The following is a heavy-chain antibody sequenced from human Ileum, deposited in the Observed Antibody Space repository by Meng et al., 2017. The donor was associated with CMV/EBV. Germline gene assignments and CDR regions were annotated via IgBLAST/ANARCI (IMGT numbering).Heavy chain of an antibody. CDR3: ARKLGGYCSSTSCYGGYNWFDP. J-gene: IGHJ5*02. CDR2: IYYSGST. D-gene: IGHD2-2*01. Sequence: AYYWSWIRQPPGKGLEWIGYIYYSGSTYYNPSLTSRVTISVDTSKNQLSLNLSSVTAADTAVYYCARKLGGYCSSTSCYGGYNWFDPWGQGTLVTVSS. V-gene: IGHV4-30-4*08. CDR1: AYY.